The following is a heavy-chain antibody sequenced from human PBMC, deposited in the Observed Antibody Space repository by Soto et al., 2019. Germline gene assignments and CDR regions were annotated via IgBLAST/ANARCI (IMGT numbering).Heavy chain of an antibody. D-gene: IGHD5-12*01. CDR3: ARSNGGYDRYFDY. V-gene: IGHV4-39*01. CDR2: IYYSGST. Sequence: NPSETLSLTCTVSGGSISSSSYYWGWIRQPPGKGLEWIGSIYYSGSTYYNPSLKSRVTISVDTSKNQFSLKLSSVTAADTAVYYCARSNGGYDRYFDYWGQGTLVTVSS. J-gene: IGHJ4*02. CDR1: GGSISSSSYY.